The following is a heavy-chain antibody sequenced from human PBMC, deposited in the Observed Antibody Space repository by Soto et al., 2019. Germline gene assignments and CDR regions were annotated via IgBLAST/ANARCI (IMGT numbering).Heavy chain of an antibody. CDR1: GFTVSNTY. CDR2: IYTAGGT. Sequence: AGGSLRLSCAASGFTVSNTYMTWVRQPPGKGLECVSVIYTAGGTNYADSVKGRFIISRDNSKNTLYLQMNSLRAEDTAVYYCARALPVAKGGFDPWGQGXLVTVSS. D-gene: IGHD2-2*01. CDR3: ARALPVAKGGFDP. J-gene: IGHJ5*02. V-gene: IGHV3-53*01.